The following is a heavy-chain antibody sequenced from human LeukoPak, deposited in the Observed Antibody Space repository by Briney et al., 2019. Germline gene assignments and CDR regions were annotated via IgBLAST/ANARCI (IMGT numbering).Heavy chain of an antibody. CDR3: GKDWDTRSPPDY. Sequence: GGSLRLSCAASGFTFSSYAMSWVRQAPGKGLEWVSVISGSGGTTYYADSVKGRFTISRDDPKNTLYLQMNSLRAEDTAVYYCGKDWDTRSPPDYWGQGTLVTVSS. CDR1: GFTFSSYA. D-gene: IGHD1-26*01. V-gene: IGHV3-23*01. CDR2: ISGSGGTT. J-gene: IGHJ4*02.